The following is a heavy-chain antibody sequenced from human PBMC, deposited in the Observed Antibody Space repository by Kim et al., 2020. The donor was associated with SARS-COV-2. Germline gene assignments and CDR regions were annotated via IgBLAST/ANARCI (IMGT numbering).Heavy chain of an antibody. Sequence: TYYHPPLKGRVTISGDTSKNQFSLKLSSVTAADTAVYYCARGIAAAGMASWGQGTLVTVSS. CDR2: T. CDR3: ARGIAAAGMAS. J-gene: IGHJ4*02. V-gene: IGHV4-30-2*04. D-gene: IGHD6-13*01.